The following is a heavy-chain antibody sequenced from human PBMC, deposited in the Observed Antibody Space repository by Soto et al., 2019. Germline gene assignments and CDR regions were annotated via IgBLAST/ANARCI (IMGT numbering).Heavy chain of an antibody. V-gene: IGHV2-70*01. CDR3: ARTDYGDYGEFFHY. J-gene: IGHJ4*02. Sequence: SGPTLVNPTRTLTLTCTFSGFSVSTVGMCVSWIRQPPGKALEWLALIDWDDDKYYSTSLKTRLTISKDTSKNQVVLTMTNMDPVDTATYYCARTDYGDYGEFFHYLGQGTLVNVSS. CDR2: IDWDDDK. D-gene: IGHD4-17*01. CDR1: GFSVSTVGMC.